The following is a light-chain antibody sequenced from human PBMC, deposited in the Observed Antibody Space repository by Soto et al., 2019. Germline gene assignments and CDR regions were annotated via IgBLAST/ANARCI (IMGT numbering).Light chain of an antibody. CDR3: AAWDDSLNGVL. V-gene: IGLV1-44*01. CDR2: GNT. J-gene: IGLJ3*02. CDR1: SSNIGSNS. Sequence: QSVLTQPPSASGTPGQRVTISCSGSSSNIGSNSVNWYQKFPATAPKLLIYGNTQRPSGVPDRFSGSKSGTSASLAISGLHSEDEAYYYCAAWDDSLNGVLFGGGTKLTVL.